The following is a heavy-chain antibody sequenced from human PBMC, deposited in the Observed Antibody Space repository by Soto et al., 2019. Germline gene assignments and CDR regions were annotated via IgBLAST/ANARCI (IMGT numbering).Heavy chain of an antibody. Sequence: SETLSLTCTVSGGSISSGDYYWSWIRQPPGKGLEWIGYIYYSGSTYYNPSLKSRVTISVDTSKNQFSLKLSSVTAADTAVYYCARDRLYDSSGYTDYWGQGTLVTVSS. CDR2: IYYSGST. CDR1: GGSISSGDYY. V-gene: IGHV4-30-4*01. D-gene: IGHD3-22*01. J-gene: IGHJ4*02. CDR3: ARDRLYDSSGYTDY.